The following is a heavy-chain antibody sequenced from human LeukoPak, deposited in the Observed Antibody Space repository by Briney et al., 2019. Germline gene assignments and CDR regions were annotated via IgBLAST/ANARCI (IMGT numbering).Heavy chain of an antibody. D-gene: IGHD1-26*01. CDR1: GGTFSSYA. J-gene: IGHJ4*02. Sequence: SVKVSCKASGGTFSSYAISWVRQAPGQGLEWMGGIIPIFGTANYAQKFQGRVTMTRNTSISTAYMELSSLRSEDTAVYYCARTGRLGGSYYFDYWGQGTLVTVSS. CDR2: IIPIFGTA. V-gene: IGHV1-69*05. CDR3: ARTGRLGGSYYFDY.